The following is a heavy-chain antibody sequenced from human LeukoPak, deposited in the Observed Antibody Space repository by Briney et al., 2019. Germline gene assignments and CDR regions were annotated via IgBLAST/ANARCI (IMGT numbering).Heavy chain of an antibody. J-gene: IGHJ6*03. V-gene: IGHV1-8*01. CDR3: ARPGGYSYGYYYYYMDV. Sequence: AAVTVSCKASGYTFTSYDINWVRQATGQGLEWMGWMNPNSGNTGYAQKFQGRVTMTRNTSISTAYMELSSLRSEDTAVYYCARPGGYSYGYYYYYMDVWGKGTPVTVSS. CDR2: MNPNSGNT. CDR1: GYTFTSYD. D-gene: IGHD5-18*01.